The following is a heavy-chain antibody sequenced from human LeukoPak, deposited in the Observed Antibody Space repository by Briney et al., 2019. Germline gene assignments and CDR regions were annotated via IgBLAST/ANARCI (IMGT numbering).Heavy chain of an antibody. CDR2: TSGSGDST. CDR3: ARDRGRYYDSRGFYWGYYFDS. Sequence: GGSLRLSCAASGFTFSTYAVNRVRQAPGKGLEWVSTTSGSGDSTYYADSVKGRFTISRDNSKDTLYLQMGSVRVDDTAVYYCARDRGRYYDSRGFYWGYYFDSWGQGILVTVST. J-gene: IGHJ4*02. V-gene: IGHV3-23*01. D-gene: IGHD3-22*01. CDR1: GFTFSTYA.